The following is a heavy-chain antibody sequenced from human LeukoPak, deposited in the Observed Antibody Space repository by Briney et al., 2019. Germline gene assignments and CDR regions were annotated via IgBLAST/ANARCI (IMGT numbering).Heavy chain of an antibody. CDR1: GYNFRKSW. CDR3: STKKNDYLDR. V-gene: IGHV5-51*01. CDR2: IYPDDFDT. J-gene: IGHJ4*01. D-gene: IGHD5-12*01. Sequence: GESLKISRGTSGYNFRKSWIGWVRQAPAKGLEWLGIIYPDDFDTIYNPSFEGHVTISADSSITTAYLEWKSLKASDSGLYFCSTKKNDYLDRWGRGTLVTVSS.